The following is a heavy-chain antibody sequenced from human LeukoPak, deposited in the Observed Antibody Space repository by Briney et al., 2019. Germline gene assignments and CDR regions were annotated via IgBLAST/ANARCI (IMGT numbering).Heavy chain of an antibody. J-gene: IGHJ6*03. CDR3: AKTSAQGALYYYYYYMDV. CDR2: ISGSGGST. CDR1: GFTFSSYA. D-gene: IGHD3-16*01. Sequence: GGSLRLSCAASGFTFSSYAMSWVRQAPGKGLEWVSAISGSGGSTYYADSVKGRFTISRDNSKNTLYLQMNSLRAEDTAVYYCAKTSAQGALYYYYYYMDVWGKGTTVTVSS. V-gene: IGHV3-23*01.